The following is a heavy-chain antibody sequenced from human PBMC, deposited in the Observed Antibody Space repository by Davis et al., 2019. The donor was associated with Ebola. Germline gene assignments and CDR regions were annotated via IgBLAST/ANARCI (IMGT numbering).Heavy chain of an antibody. CDR2: LGTSADT. D-gene: IGHD3-3*01. J-gene: IGHJ3*02. CDR1: GFIFSSYV. V-gene: IGHV3-23*01. CDR3: AKDPFGSGQYTDALDI. Sequence: GGSLRLSCAASGFIFSSYVMSWVRQAPGKGLEWVSTLGTSADTYYADSVRGRFTISRDNSEKTLHLQMNSLRAEDTAVYYCAKDPFGSGQYTDALDIWGQGTVVTV.